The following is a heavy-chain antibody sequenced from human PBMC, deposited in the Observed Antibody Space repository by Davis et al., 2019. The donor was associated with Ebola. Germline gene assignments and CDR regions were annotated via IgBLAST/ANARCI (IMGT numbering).Heavy chain of an antibody. V-gene: IGHV3-62*04. CDR2: IGTRGDPT. CDR3: VRDYLFALDI. CDR1: GFTFSSYA. J-gene: IGHJ3*02. Sequence: GESLKISCAASGFTFSSYAMHWVRQAPGKGLEWVSYIGTRGDPTVYADSVKGRFTVSRDDANNSLSLLMNSLRDEDTAIYYCVRDYLFALDIWGQGTMVTVSS.